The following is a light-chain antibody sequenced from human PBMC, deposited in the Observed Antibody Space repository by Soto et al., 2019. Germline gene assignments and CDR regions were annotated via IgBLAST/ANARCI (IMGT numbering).Light chain of an antibody. CDR2: GAS. CDR3: QQYNTWST. CDR1: QSVTSN. J-gene: IGKJ1*01. Sequence: EIVLTQSPATLSVSPGERATLSCRASQSVTSNLAWYKQKPGQAPRLLIYGASTRATGIPARFSGIGSGTEFTLTIRSLQSEDFAVYYCQQYNTWSTFGQVTKVDIK. V-gene: IGKV3-15*01.